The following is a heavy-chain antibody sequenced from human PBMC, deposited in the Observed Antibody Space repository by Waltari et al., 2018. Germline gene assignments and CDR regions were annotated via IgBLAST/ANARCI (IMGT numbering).Heavy chain of an antibody. D-gene: IGHD6-6*01. CDR2: IIPRRGIA. CDR1: GGTFSSYA. J-gene: IGHJ4*02. V-gene: IGHV1-69*09. CDR3: ARDTVSSIAARGGQLDY. Sequence: QVQLVQSGAEVKKPGSSVKVSCKASGGTFSSYAISWVRQAPGQGLEWMGRIIPRRGIANYGEKFQGRVTITADKSTSTAYMELSSLRSEDTAVYYCARDTVSSIAARGGQLDYWGQGTLVTVSS.